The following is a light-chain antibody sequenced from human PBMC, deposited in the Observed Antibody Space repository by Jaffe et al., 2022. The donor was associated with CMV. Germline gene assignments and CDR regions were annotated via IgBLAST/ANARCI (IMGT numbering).Light chain of an antibody. V-gene: IGKV1-39*01. CDR3: QQTYNIPQT. Sequence: DIQMTQSPSSLSASVGDRVTITCRTSQNISNYLNWYQQKPGKAPKLLIYAASSLQTGVPSRFSGSGSGAGFTLAISSLQPEDFATYYCQQTYNIPQTFGQGTNVEIK. CDR2: AAS. J-gene: IGKJ1*01. CDR1: QNISNY.